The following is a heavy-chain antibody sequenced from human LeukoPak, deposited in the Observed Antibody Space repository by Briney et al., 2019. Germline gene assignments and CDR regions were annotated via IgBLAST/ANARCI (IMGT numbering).Heavy chain of an antibody. J-gene: IGHJ3*02. CDR1: GFTFSRYW. CDR3: ASGGDFASDGLDI. Sequence: PGGSLRLSCAASGFTFSRYWMHWVRQVPGKGLVWVSRINSEGSSTSYADSVKGRFSISRDNAKNTLFLQMNSLRGDDTAVYFCASGGDFASDGLDIWGQGSMVTVS. V-gene: IGHV3-74*01. CDR2: INSEGSST. D-gene: IGHD2-21*02.